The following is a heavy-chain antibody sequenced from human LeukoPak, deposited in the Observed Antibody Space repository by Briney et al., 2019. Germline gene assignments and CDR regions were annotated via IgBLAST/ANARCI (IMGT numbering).Heavy chain of an antibody. CDR3: AREGAMVFDH. D-gene: IGHD5-18*01. CDR1: GGSVSSGSYY. Sequence: SETLSLTCTVSGGSVSSGSYYWSWIRQPPGKGLEWIGYIYYSGSINYNPSLKSRVTISVDTSKNQFSLKLSSVTAADTAVYYCAREGAMVFDHWGQGTLVTVSS. V-gene: IGHV4-61*01. J-gene: IGHJ4*02. CDR2: IYYSGSI.